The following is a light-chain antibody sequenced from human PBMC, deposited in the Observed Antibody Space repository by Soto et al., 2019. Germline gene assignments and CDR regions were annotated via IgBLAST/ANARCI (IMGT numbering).Light chain of an antibody. CDR3: QQRSNGPPGFT. CDR2: DAS. CDR1: QSVSSY. V-gene: IGKV3-11*01. J-gene: IGKJ3*01. Sequence: EIVLTQSPATLSLSPGERDTLSCRASQSVSSYLAWYQQKPGQAPRLLIYDASNRATGIPARFSGSGSGTGFTLTISSLEPEDFAVYYCQQRSNGPPGFTFGHGTKVDIK.